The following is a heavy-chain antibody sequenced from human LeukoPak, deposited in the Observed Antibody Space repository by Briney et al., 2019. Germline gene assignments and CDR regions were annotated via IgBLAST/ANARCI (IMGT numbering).Heavy chain of an antibody. CDR2: IYYSGGT. D-gene: IGHD2-2*01. V-gene: IGHV4-30-4*01. CDR1: GGSICSGDYY. J-gene: IGHJ3*02. Sequence: SQTLSLTCTVSGGSICSGDYYWSWIRQPPGKGLEWIGYIYYSGGTYYNPSLKSRVTISVDTSKNQFSLKLSSVTAADTAVYYCARGASLVFPSAFDIWGQGTMVTVSS. CDR3: ARGASLVFPSAFDI.